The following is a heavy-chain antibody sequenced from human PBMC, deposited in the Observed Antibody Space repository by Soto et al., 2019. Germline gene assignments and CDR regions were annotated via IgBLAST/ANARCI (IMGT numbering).Heavy chain of an antibody. V-gene: IGHV3-48*01. D-gene: IGHD6-19*01. CDR3: ARNKALPGIHFDN. CDR1: GFTFSIYS. CDR2: ISYSSSTI. J-gene: IGHJ4*02. Sequence: EVQLVESGGGLVQPGGSLRLSCAASGFTFSIYSMNWVRQAPGKGLEWVSYISYSSSTIYYADSVKGRFTISRDNAKNSLYLQINSLRAEDTAVYYCARNKALPGIHFDNWGQGNLVTVSS.